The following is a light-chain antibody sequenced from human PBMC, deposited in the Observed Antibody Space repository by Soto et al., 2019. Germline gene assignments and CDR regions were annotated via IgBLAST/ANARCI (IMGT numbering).Light chain of an antibody. J-gene: IGKJ1*01. Sequence: VQMTQSPSTLSASVGDSVTITCRASQSIAASLAWYQLKPGEAPKLLIYDVSNLESGVPSRFSGSGSGTEFSLTIRSLHPDDFATYYCQQYDYSRTFGQGTKVEIK. CDR1: QSIAAS. CDR2: DVS. V-gene: IGKV1-5*01. CDR3: QQYDYSRT.